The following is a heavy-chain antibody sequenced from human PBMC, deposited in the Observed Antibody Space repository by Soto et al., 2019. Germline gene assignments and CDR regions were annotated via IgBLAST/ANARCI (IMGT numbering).Heavy chain of an antibody. D-gene: IGHD2-15*01. CDR3: ARSYRRYCSGGSCYSYYYYYMDV. Sequence: SETLSLTCTVSGGSISSYYWSWIRQPPGKGLEWIGYIYYSGSTNYNPSLKSRVTISVDTAKNQFSLKLSSVTAADTAVYYCARSYRRYCSGGSCYSYYYYYMDVWGKGTTVTVSS. CDR1: GGSISSYY. CDR2: IYYSGST. J-gene: IGHJ6*03. V-gene: IGHV4-59*01.